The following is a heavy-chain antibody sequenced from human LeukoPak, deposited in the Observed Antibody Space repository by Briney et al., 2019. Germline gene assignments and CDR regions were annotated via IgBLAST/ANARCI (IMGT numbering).Heavy chain of an antibody. V-gene: IGHV3-23*01. Sequence: GGSLRLSCAASGFTFSSYAMSWVRQAPGKGQEWDSAISGSGGSTYYADSVKGRFTISRDNSKNTLYLQMNSLRAEDTAVYYCAKVYCSSTSCECFDYWGQGTLVTVSS. CDR1: GFTFSSYA. J-gene: IGHJ4*02. D-gene: IGHD2-2*01. CDR3: AKVYCSSTSCECFDY. CDR2: ISGSGGST.